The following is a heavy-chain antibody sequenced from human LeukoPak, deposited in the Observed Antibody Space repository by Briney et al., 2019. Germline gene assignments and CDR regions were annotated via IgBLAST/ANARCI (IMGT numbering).Heavy chain of an antibody. J-gene: IGHJ5*02. CDR2: ISSSGSTI. Sequence: VGSLLLTRAAFEFTFSSYEINWIRQAPGKGLEWVSYISSSGSTIYYAESVKGRFRIYRDNAKNSLYLQMNNLRVEDTAVYYCARAPTKFRRDWFDPWG. CDR3: ARAPTKFRRDWFDP. V-gene: IGHV3-48*03. CDR1: EFTFSSYE. D-gene: IGHD3-9*01.